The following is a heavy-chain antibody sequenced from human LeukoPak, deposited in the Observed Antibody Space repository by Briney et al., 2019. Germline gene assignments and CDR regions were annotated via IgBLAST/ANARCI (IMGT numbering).Heavy chain of an antibody. CDR3: ATKPLTGGDAFDI. D-gene: IGHD1-20*01. Sequence: GESLKVSCKGSGYSFTSYWIGWVRQMPGKGLEWMGIIYPGDSDTRYSPSFQGQVTISADKSISTAYLQWSSLKASDTAMYYCATKPLTGGDAFDIWGQGTMVTVSS. CDR2: IYPGDSDT. J-gene: IGHJ3*02. CDR1: GYSFTSYW. V-gene: IGHV5-51*01.